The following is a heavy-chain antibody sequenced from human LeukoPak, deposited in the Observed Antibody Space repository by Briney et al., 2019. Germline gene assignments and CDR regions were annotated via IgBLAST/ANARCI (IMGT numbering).Heavy chain of an antibody. V-gene: IGHV1-69*13. J-gene: IGHJ6*03. CDR1: GGTFSSYA. CDR3: ARVVPAAIRAYYYYMDV. CDR2: IIPIFGTA. D-gene: IGHD2-2*02. Sequence: SVKVSCKASGGTFSSYAISWVRQAPGQGLEWMGGIIPIFGTANYAQKFQGRVTITADESTSTAYMELSSLRSEDTAVYYCARVVPAAIRAYYYYMDVWGKGTTVTVS.